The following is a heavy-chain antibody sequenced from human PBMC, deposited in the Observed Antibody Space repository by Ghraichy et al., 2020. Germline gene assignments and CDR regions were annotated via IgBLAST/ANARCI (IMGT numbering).Heavy chain of an antibody. V-gene: IGHV1-46*01. J-gene: IGHJ4*02. CDR3: ARAVYSGSQHDFYFDN. D-gene: IGHD1-26*01. Sequence: ASVKVSCKTSGYTFSHYYIYWLRQAPGQGLEWMGLINPTGGSTTYKQKFQGRLTMTSDTSTTTVYMELTNLRSEDTATYFCARAVYSGSQHDFYFDNWGQGTLVTVSS. CDR2: INPTGGST. CDR1: GYTFSHYY.